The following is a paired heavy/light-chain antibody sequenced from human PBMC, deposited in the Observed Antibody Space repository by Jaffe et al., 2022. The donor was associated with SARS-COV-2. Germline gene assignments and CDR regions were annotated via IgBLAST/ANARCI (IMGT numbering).Heavy chain of an antibody. Sequence: QVQLVESGGGVVQPGRSLRLSCAASGFIFSYYGMHWVRQAPGTGLEWVAVIWYDGSNKYYADSVKGRFTISRDNTKNTLYLQMSSLRAEDTAVYYCARDYGVSGTYPPDYWGQGTLVTVSS. D-gene: IGHD1-26*01. CDR1: GFIFSYYG. CDR2: IWYDGSNK. J-gene: IGHJ4*02. CDR3: ARDYGVSGTYPPDY. V-gene: IGHV3-33*01.
Light chain of an antibody. CDR3: VLYMGRGIWV. Sequence: QTVVTQEPSFSVSPGGTVTLTCGLSSGSVSTSYYPSWYQQTPGQAPRTLIYSTNTRSSGVPDRFSGSILGNKAALTITGAQADDESDYYCVLYMGRGIWVFGGGTKLTVL. CDR2: STN. V-gene: IGLV8-61*01. J-gene: IGLJ3*02. CDR1: SGSVSTSYY.